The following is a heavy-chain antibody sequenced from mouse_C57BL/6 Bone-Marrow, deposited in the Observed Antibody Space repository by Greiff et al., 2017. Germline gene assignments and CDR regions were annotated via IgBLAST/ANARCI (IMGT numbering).Heavy chain of an antibody. D-gene: IGHD2-3*01. CDR2: IDPENGDT. CDR3: TTMMFDY. Sequence: EVQLQESGAELVRPGASVKLSCTASGFNIKDDYMHWVKQRPEQGLEWIGWIDPENGDTEYASKFQGKATITADTSSNTAYLQLSSLTSEDTAVYYCTTMMFDYWGQGTTPTVSS. V-gene: IGHV14-4*01. CDR1: GFNIKDDY. J-gene: IGHJ2*01.